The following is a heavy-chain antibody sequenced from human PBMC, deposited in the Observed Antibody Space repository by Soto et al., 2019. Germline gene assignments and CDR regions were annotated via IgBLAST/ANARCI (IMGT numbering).Heavy chain of an antibody. Sequence: SETLSLTCTVSGGSINSSSYYWGWIRQPPGKGLEWIGSIYYSGSTYYNPSLKSRVTISVDTSKNQFSLKLSSVTAADTAVYYCARHVLGGRSSSWYVSYYYYYGMDVWGQGTTVTV. CDR2: IYYSGST. V-gene: IGHV4-39*01. D-gene: IGHD6-13*01. CDR3: ARHVLGGRSSSWYVSYYYYYGMDV. J-gene: IGHJ6*02. CDR1: GGSINSSSYY.